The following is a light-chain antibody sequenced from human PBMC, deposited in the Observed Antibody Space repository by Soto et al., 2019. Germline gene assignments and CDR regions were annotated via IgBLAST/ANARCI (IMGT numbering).Light chain of an antibody. V-gene: IGKV3-20*01. Sequence: ESVLTQSPATLSLSPGERATLSCRSSESVTDNQLAWYQQKPGQGPRLLIYAISTRATGVPDRFSGSGSGTDFTLTISRLEPEDFAMYYCQQYGTSRWTFAQGTKVDIK. CDR1: ESVTDNQ. CDR3: QQYGTSRWT. CDR2: AIS. J-gene: IGKJ1*01.